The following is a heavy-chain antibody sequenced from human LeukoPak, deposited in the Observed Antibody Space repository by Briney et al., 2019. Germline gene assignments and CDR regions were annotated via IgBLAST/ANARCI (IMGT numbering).Heavy chain of an antibody. CDR2: IYYSGIT. D-gene: IGHD5-18*01. V-gene: IGHV4-59*01. Sequence: SETLSLTCTVSGGSLSNYYWSWIRRPPGKGLEWIGYIYYSGITNYNPSLKSRVTISVDTSKNQFSLNLSSVTAADTAVYYCARYSYGGYYFDYWGQGTLVTVSS. J-gene: IGHJ4*02. CDR1: GGSLSNYY. CDR3: ARYSYGGYYFDY.